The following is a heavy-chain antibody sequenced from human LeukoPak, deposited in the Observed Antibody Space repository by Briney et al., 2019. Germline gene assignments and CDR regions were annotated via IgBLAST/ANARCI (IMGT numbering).Heavy chain of an antibody. Sequence: GGSLRLSCAASGFTVSSSYISWVRQAPGKGLEWVSVMYSGGNTYYADSVKGRFTISRDNSKNTLYLQMSSLRAEDTAVYYCVRRGCSSTSCYEGPYYGMDVWGQGTTVTVSS. CDR3: VRRGCSSTSCYEGPYYGMDV. CDR1: GFTVSSSY. D-gene: IGHD2-2*01. CDR2: MYSGGNT. J-gene: IGHJ6*02. V-gene: IGHV3-66*01.